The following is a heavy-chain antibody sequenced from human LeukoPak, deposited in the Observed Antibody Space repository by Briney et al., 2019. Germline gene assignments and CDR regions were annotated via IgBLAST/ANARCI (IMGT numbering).Heavy chain of an antibody. J-gene: IGHJ5*02. CDR3: ARGRGGHYDL. V-gene: IGHV3-64*01. Sequence: GGSLRLSCAASGFTFSNFAMHWVRQAPGKGLEYVSAIKSNGGSTYYASSVKDRFTISRDNSKNTLFLQMGSLRPEDVAVYYCARGRGGHYDLWGQGTLVTVSS. D-gene: IGHD3-10*01. CDR2: IKSNGGST. CDR1: GFTFSNFA.